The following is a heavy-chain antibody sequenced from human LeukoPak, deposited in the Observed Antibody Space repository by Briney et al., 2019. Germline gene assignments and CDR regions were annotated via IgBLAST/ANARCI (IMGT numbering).Heavy chain of an antibody. Sequence: SQTLSLTCAVSGGSISSGGYSWSWIRQPPGKGLEWIGYIYHSGSTYYNPSLKSRVTKSVDRSKNQFSLKLSSVTAADTAVYYCARDGSGPYYYYGMDVWGQGTTVTVSS. V-gene: IGHV4-30-2*01. CDR3: ARDGSGPYYYYGMDV. CDR2: IYHSGST. D-gene: IGHD3-10*01. J-gene: IGHJ6*02. CDR1: GGSISSGGYS.